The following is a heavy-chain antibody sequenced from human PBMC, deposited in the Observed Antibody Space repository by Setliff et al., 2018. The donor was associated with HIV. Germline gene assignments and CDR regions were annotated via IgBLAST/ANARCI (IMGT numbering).Heavy chain of an antibody. Sequence: KPGGSLRLSCAASGFTFSDYYMSWVRQAPGKGLEWVSYISSSSYIYYADSVKGRFTISRDNAKNSLYLQMNSLRAEDTAVYYCAKDASRPPGYGMDVWGQGTTVTVSS. CDR2: ISSSSYI. V-gene: IGHV3-11*05. CDR3: AKDASRPPGYGMDV. D-gene: IGHD3-16*01. J-gene: IGHJ6*02. CDR1: GFTFSDYY.